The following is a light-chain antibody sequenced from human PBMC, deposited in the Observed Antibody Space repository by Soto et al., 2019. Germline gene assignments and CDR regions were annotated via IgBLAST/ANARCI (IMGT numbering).Light chain of an antibody. J-gene: IGLJ1*01. CDR2: DTN. Sequence: QALATQEPSLTVSPGGPVTLTSGSSTRAVTNVRYPYWFQKKHGQAPRTLIYDTNNIHAWTPARFSGSLLGGKAALSLSGAQPEDEAEYYCLLSYNGPCVFGTGTKVTVL. CDR3: LLSYNGPCV. CDR1: TRAVTNVRY. V-gene: IGLV7-46*01.